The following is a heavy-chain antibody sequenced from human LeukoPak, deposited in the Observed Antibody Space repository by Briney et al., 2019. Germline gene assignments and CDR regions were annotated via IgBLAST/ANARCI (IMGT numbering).Heavy chain of an antibody. D-gene: IGHD3-10*01. V-gene: IGHV1-69*06. CDR2: IIPIFGTA. CDR1: GGTFSSYA. J-gene: IGHJ4*02. Sequence: SVNVSCKASGGTFSSYAISWVRQAPGQGLEWMGGIIPIFGTANYAQKFQGRVTITADKSTGTAYMELSSLRSEDTAVYYCARGFYYYGSGSYFDYWGQGTLVTVSS. CDR3: ARGFYYYGSGSYFDY.